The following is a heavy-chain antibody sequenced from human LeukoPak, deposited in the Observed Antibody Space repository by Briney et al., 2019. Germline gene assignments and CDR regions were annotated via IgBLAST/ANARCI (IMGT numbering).Heavy chain of an antibody. J-gene: IGHJ4*02. D-gene: IGHD3-22*01. CDR3: ARRAIRVVITYFDY. V-gene: IGHV4-39*01. Sequence: SETLSLTCTVSGGSISSSSYYWGWIRQPPGKGLEWIGSIYYSGSTYYNPSLKSRVTISVDTSKNQFSLKLSSVTAADTAVYYCARRAIRVVITYFDYWGQGTLVTVSS. CDR2: IYYSGST. CDR1: GGSISSSSYY.